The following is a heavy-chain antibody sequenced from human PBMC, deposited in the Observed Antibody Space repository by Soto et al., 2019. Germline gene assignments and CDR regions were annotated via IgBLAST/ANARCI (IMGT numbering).Heavy chain of an antibody. Sequence: SETLSLTCTVSGGSISSYYWSWIRQPPGKGLEWIGYIYYSGSTNYNPSLKSRVTISVDTSKNQFSLKLSSVTAADTAVYYCARARYSGYKKTYYYYYYMDVWGKGTTVTVSS. J-gene: IGHJ6*03. D-gene: IGHD5-12*01. CDR2: IYYSGST. CDR1: GGSISSYY. CDR3: ARARYSGYKKTYYYYYYMDV. V-gene: IGHV4-59*01.